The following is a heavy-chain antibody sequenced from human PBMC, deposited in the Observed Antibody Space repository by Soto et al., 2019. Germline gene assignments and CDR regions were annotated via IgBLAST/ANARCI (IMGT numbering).Heavy chain of an antibody. CDR1: GYTFTSYG. J-gene: IGHJ6*02. CDR3: ARGLARSWYGDYYYYGMYV. Sequence: ASVKVSCKASGYTFTSYGISWVRQAPGQGLEWMGWISAYNGNTNYAQKLQGRVTMTTDTSTSTAYMELRSLRSDDTAVYYCARGLARSWYGDYYYYGMYVWGQGTTVTVSS. CDR2: ISAYNGNT. D-gene: IGHD6-13*01. V-gene: IGHV1-18*04.